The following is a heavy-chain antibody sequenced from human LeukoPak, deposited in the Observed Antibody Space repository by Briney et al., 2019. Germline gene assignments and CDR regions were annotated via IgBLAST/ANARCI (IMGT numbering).Heavy chain of an antibody. D-gene: IGHD6-6*01. CDR1: GESFSGYY. V-gene: IGHV4-34*01. CDR3: ARDSPSYSSSSSGFGFDY. CDR2: VGDGGST. J-gene: IGHJ4*02. Sequence: SETLSLTCAVYGESFSGYYWSWLRQPPGKGLEWIGEVGDGGSTNYNPSLKSRVTISVDRSKNQFSLKLSSVTAADTAVYYCARDSPSYSSSSSGFGFDYWGQGTLVTVSS.